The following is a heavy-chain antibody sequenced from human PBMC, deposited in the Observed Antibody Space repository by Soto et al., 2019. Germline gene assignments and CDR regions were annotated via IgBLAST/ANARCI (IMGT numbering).Heavy chain of an antibody. D-gene: IGHD3-10*01. CDR2: ISGNGENR. Sequence: GGSLRLSCAASGFTSSNFAMSWVRQAPGKGLEWVSAISGNGENRHYADSVKGRFTISRDNSKNTLYLQMDSLRAEDTAIYYCAKDLRVSYSRGEDLWGQGTPVTVSS. J-gene: IGHJ4*02. V-gene: IGHV3-23*01. CDR1: GFTSSNFA. CDR3: AKDLRVSYSRGEDL.